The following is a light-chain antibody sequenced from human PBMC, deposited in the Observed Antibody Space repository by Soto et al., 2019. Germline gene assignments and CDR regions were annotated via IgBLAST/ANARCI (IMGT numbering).Light chain of an antibody. J-gene: IGLJ2*01. CDR2: QDS. V-gene: IGLV3-1*01. CDR1: KLGDKY. Sequence: SYELTQPPSVSVSPGQTASITCSGDKLGDKYACWYQQKPGQSPVLVIYQDSKRPSGIPERFSGSKSGNTASLTISGLQAEDEADYYCSSYTSSSTLEVFGGGTKLTVL. CDR3: SSYTSSSTLEV.